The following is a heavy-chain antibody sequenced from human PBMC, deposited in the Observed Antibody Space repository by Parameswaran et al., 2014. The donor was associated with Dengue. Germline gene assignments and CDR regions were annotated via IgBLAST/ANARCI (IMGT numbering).Heavy chain of an antibody. J-gene: IGHJ6*02. D-gene: IGHD3-3*01. CDR3: ARDLGIVRAYDFWSGYSSNYYGMDV. Sequence: RWIRQPPGKGLEWIGYIYYSGSTNYNPSLKSRVTISVDTSKNQFSLKLSSVTAADTAVYYCARDLGIVRAYDFWSGYSSNYYGMDVWGQGTTVTVSS. CDR2: IYYSGST. V-gene: IGHV4-59*01.